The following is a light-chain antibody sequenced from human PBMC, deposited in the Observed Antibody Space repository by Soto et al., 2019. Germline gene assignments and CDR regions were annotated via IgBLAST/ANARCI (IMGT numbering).Light chain of an antibody. J-gene: IGKJ1*01. V-gene: IGKV4-1*01. CDR3: QQSQSTPWT. Sequence: DIVMTQSPDSLAVSLGERATINCKSSQSVLYSSNNKNYLAWYQQKPGQPPKLLMYWASTRESGVPDRFSGSGSGTGFTLTISSLQAEDVAVYYCQQSQSTPWTFGQGTKVEIK. CDR2: WAS. CDR1: QSVLYSSNNKNY.